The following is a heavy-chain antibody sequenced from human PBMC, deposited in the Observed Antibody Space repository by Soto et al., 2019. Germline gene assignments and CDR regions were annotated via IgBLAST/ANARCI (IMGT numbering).Heavy chain of an antibody. D-gene: IGHD4-4*01. J-gene: IGHJ5*02. CDR2: ITSSGGGT. Sequence: EVEVLESGGGLVQPGGSLRLSCAASGFTFSAYVMSWVRQAPGKGLEWVSSITSSGGGTYYADSVKGRFTVSRDNSKNTVYLQMNSLRDEDTAVYYCARQSESNSDDWFGPWGQGTLVTVSS. CDR1: GFTFSAYV. V-gene: IGHV3-23*01. CDR3: ARQSESNSDDWFGP.